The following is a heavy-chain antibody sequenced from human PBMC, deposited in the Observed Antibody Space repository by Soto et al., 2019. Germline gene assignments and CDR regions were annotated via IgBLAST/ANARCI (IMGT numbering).Heavy chain of an antibody. D-gene: IGHD6-19*01. CDR2: IKPDGTEK. CDR3: ARDPPGYSSGWFHFDY. CDR1: GFTFSNYW. J-gene: IGHJ4*02. Sequence: PGGSLRLSCVISGFTFSNYWMTWVRQAPGKGLEWVANIKPDGTEKYYVDSVKGRFTISRDNAKNSLFLQMNSLRAEDTAVYYCARDPPGYSSGWFHFDYWGQGTLVTVSS. V-gene: IGHV3-7*01.